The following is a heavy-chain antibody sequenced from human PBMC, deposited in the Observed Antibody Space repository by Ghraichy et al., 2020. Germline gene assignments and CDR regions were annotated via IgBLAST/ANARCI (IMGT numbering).Heavy chain of an antibody. CDR1: GYTFTSYA. V-gene: IGHV1-3*01. CDR3: ARDWWEYNWNDWAVYGMDV. Sequence: ASVKVSCKASGYTFTSYAMHWVRQAPGQRLEWMGWINAGNGNTKYSQKFQGRVTITRDTSASTAYMELSSLRSEDTAVYYCARDWWEYNWNDWAVYGMDVWGQGTTVTVSS. J-gene: IGHJ6*02. CDR2: INAGNGNT. D-gene: IGHD1-20*01.